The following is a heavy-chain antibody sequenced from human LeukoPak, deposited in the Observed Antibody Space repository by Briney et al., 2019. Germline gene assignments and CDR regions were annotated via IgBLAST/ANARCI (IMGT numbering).Heavy chain of an antibody. CDR2: IIPIFGTA. CDR3: ARINHYDILTGYYD. V-gene: IGHV1-69*01. J-gene: IGHJ4*02. D-gene: IGHD3-9*01. Sequence: SVKVSCKASGGTFSSYAISWVRQAPGQGLEWMGGIIPIFGTANYAQKFQGRVTITADESTSTAYMELSSLRSEDTAVYYSARINHYDILTGYYDWGQGTLVTVSS. CDR1: GGTFSSYA.